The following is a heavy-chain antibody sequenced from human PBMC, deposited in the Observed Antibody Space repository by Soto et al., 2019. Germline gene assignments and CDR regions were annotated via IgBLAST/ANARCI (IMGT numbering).Heavy chain of an antibody. CDR3: ASHDYAHYGIDV. CDR1: GGSISSGDYY. CDR2: IYYSGST. J-gene: IGHJ6*02. Sequence: SETLSLTCTVSGGSISSGDYYWSWIRQPPGKGLEWIGYIYYSGSTYYNPSLKSRVTISVDTSKNQFSLKLSSVTAADTAVYYCASHDYAHYGIDVWGQGTTVPVSS. D-gene: IGHD4-17*01. V-gene: IGHV4-30-4*01.